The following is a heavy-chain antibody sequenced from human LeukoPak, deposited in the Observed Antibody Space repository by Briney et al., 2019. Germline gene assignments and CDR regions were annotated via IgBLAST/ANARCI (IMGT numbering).Heavy chain of an antibody. CDR2: INPNSGGT. J-gene: IGHJ5*02. Sequence: ASVKVSCKASGYTFTGYYMHWVRQAPGQGLEWMGWINPNSGGTNYAQKFQGRATMTRDTSISTAYMELSRLRSDDTAVYYCARGTSSWYVANWFDPWGQGTLVTVSS. V-gene: IGHV1-2*02. CDR3: ARGTSSWYVANWFDP. CDR1: GYTFTGYY. D-gene: IGHD6-13*01.